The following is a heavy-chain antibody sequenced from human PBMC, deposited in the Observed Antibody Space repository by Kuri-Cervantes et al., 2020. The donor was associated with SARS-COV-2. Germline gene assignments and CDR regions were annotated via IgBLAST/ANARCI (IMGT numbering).Heavy chain of an antibody. Sequence: GESLKISCAASGFTFSSYSMNWVRQAPGKGLEWVSYISSSSSSTIYYADSVKGRFTISRENAKNSLYLQMNSLRAGDTAVYYCARDGQYYYDSSGYYSDWYFDLWGRGTLVTVSS. CDR1: GFTFSSYS. V-gene: IGHV3-48*01. D-gene: IGHD3-22*01. J-gene: IGHJ2*01. CDR2: ISSSSSSTI. CDR3: ARDGQYYYDSSGYYSDWYFDL.